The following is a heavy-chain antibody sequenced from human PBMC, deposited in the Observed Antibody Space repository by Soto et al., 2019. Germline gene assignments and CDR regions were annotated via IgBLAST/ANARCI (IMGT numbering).Heavy chain of an antibody. J-gene: IGHJ4*02. CDR1: GFTFSSYW. CDR3: ARDQGGARGGDDYWFVD. Sequence: EVQLVESGGGLVQPGGSLRLSCAASGFTFSSYWMHWVRQAPGKGLVWVSRINSDGSSTTYADSVKGRFTISRDNAKNTLYLQMNNLRAEDTAIYYCARDQGGARGGDDYWFVDWGQGTLVTVSS. CDR2: INSDGSST. V-gene: IGHV3-74*01. D-gene: IGHD2-21*02.